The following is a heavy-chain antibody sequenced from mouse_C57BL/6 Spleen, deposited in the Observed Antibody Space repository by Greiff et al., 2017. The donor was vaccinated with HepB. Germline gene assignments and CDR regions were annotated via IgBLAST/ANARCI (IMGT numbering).Heavy chain of an antibody. CDR3: ARALLDAY. CDR2: ISDGGSYT. Sequence: EVNLVESGGGLVKPGGSLKLSCAASGFTFSSYAMSWVRQTPEKRLEWVATISDGGSYTYYPDNVKGRFTISRDNAKNNLYLQMSHLKSEDTAMYYCARALLDAYWGQGTLVTVSA. V-gene: IGHV5-4*03. J-gene: IGHJ3*01. D-gene: IGHD6-1*01. CDR1: GFTFSSYA.